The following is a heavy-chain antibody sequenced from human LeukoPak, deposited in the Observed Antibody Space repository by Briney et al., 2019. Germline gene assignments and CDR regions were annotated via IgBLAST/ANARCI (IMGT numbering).Heavy chain of an antibody. V-gene: IGHV3-7*03. CDR1: GFTVSSNY. CDR2: IKQDGSEK. D-gene: IGHD6-13*01. Sequence: PGGSLRLSCAASGFTVSSNYMSWVRQAPGKGLEWVANIKQDGSEKYYVDSVKGRFTISRDNAKNSLYLQMNSLRAEDTAVYYCARESVQPFDYWGQGTLVTVSS. J-gene: IGHJ4*02. CDR3: ARESVQPFDY.